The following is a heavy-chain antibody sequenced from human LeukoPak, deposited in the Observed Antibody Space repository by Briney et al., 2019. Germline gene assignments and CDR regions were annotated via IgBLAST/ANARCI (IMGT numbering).Heavy chain of an antibody. V-gene: IGHV3-30-3*01. Sequence: PGGSLRLSCAASGFTFSSYAMHWVRQAPGKGLEWVAVISYDGSNKYYADSAKGRFTISRDNSKNTLYLQMNSLRAEDTAVYYCAREGYSYGYETLNYFDYWGQGTLVTVSS. J-gene: IGHJ4*02. D-gene: IGHD5-18*01. CDR3: AREGYSYGYETLNYFDY. CDR1: GFTFSSYA. CDR2: ISYDGSNK.